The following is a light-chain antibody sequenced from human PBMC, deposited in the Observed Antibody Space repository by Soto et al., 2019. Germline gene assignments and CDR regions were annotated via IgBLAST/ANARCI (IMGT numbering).Light chain of an antibody. CDR1: QSVSSSY. CDR3: QQYGSSAWT. CDR2: GAS. V-gene: IGKV3-20*01. Sequence: EIVLTQSPGTLYLSPGERATLSCRASQSVSSSYLAWYQQKPGQAPRLLIYGASSRATGIPDRFSGSGSGTDFTLTISRLEPEDFAVYYCQQYGSSAWTFGPGTKVEIK. J-gene: IGKJ1*01.